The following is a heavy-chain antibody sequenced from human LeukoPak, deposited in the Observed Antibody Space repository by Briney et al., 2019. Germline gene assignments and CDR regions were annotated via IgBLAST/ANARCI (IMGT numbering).Heavy chain of an antibody. CDR2: INPSGGST. D-gene: IGHD3-16*01. V-gene: IGHV1-46*02. J-gene: IGHJ5*02. Sequence: VASVKVSCKASGYTFNGHYMHWVRQAPGQGLEWMGIINPSGGSTSYAQKFQGRVTMTRDMSTSTVYMELSSLRSEDTAVYYCAREGHILGGSVWFDPWGQGTLVTVSS. CDR3: AREGHILGGSVWFDP. CDR1: GYTFNGHY.